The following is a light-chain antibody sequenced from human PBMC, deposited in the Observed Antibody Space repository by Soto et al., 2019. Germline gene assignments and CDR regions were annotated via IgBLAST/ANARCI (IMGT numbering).Light chain of an antibody. Sequence: ELVMTQSPATLSVAPGERSTLSCRASQSISTFLAWYQQKPGQAPRLLIYGASTRVTGIPARFSGSGSGTEFTLTIGSLQSEDFAVYSCQQYNTWPRSFGGETKVDIK. CDR2: GAS. J-gene: IGKJ4*01. V-gene: IGKV3-15*01. CDR3: QQYNTWPRS. CDR1: QSISTF.